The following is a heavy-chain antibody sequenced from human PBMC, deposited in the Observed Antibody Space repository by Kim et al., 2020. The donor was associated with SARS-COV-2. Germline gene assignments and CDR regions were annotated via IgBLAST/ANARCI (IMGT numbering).Heavy chain of an antibody. V-gene: IGHV3-33*01. CDR2: IWYDGSKK. J-gene: IGHJ4*02. Sequence: GRSLRLSCAVSGFTFSNYGMNWVRQAPGKGLEWVAGIWYDGSKKYYGESVKGRFTISRDNSQNMVYLQMNSLRAEDTAVYYCARDFPYTMVRGLNLFYFDYWGQGNLVTVSS. CDR3: ARDFPYTMVRGLNLFYFDY. CDR1: GFTFSNYG. D-gene: IGHD3-10*01.